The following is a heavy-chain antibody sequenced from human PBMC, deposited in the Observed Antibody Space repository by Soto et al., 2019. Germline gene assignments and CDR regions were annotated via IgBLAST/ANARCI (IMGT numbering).Heavy chain of an antibody. CDR2: IYYSGST. Sequence: QVQLQESGPGLVKPSETLSLTCTVSGGSISSYYWSWIRQPPGKGLEWIGYIYYSGSTNYNPSLKSRVTISVDTSKNQFSLKLSSVTAADTAVYYCARSVKQAQDYWGQGTLVTVSS. J-gene: IGHJ4*02. V-gene: IGHV4-59*01. CDR3: ARSVKQAQDY. CDR1: GGSISSYY.